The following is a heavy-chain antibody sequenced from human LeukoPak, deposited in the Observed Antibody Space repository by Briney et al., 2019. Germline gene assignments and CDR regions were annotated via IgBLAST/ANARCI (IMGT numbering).Heavy chain of an antibody. CDR2: INHSGST. CDR1: GGSFSGYY. CDR3: ARGLRYFDWLSRFDY. J-gene: IGHJ4*02. D-gene: IGHD3-9*01. V-gene: IGHV4-34*01. Sequence: SETLSLTCAVYGGSFSGYYWSWIRQPPGKGLEWHGEINHSGSTNYNPSLKSRVTISVDTSKNQFSLKLSSVTAADTAVYYCARGLRYFDWLSRFDYWGQGTLVTVSS.